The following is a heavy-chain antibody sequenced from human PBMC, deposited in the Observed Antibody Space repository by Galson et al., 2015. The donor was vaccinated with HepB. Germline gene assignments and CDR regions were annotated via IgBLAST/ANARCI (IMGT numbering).Heavy chain of an antibody. CDR2: IIPILGIA. V-gene: IGHV1-69*04. CDR3: ARDPLEYSYGGVYYYYGMDV. D-gene: IGHD5-18*01. Sequence: SVKVSCKASGYTFSTYSITWVRQAPGQGLEWMGRIIPILGIANYAQKFQGRVTITADKSTSTAYMELSSLRSEDTAVYYCARDPLEYSYGGVYYYYGMDVWGQGTTVTVSS. CDR1: GYTFSTYS. J-gene: IGHJ6*02.